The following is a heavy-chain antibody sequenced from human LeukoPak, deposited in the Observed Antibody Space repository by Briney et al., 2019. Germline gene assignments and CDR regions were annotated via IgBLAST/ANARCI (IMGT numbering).Heavy chain of an antibody. D-gene: IGHD3-22*01. CDR2: INHSGST. CDR1: GGSFTGYY. J-gene: IGHJ5*02. Sequence: SETLSLTCAVYGGSFTGYYWRWIRQPPGQGLEWIGEINHSGSTKYNPSLKSRVTISVDTSKNQFSLKLSSVTAADTAVYYCARYYYDSSGPPSWFDPWGQGTLVTVSS. V-gene: IGHV4-34*01. CDR3: ARYYYDSSGPPSWFDP.